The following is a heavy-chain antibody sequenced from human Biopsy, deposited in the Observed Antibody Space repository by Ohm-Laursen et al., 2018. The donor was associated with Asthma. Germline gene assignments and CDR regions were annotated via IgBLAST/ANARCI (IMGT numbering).Heavy chain of an antibody. CDR1: GFSLRTPGVG. CDR3: ALSQDSGFDDHSPSWFDP. V-gene: IGHV2-5*02. D-gene: IGHD3-9*01. CDR2: IYWADYN. Sequence: TQTLTLTCSFSGFSLRTPGVGVGWIRQSPGKALEWLALIYWADYNLFRPSLKRRLTITKDPSKNQVVLTMTKMDPVDSGTYYFALSQDSGFDDHSPSWFDPWGQGTLVTVSS. J-gene: IGHJ5*02.